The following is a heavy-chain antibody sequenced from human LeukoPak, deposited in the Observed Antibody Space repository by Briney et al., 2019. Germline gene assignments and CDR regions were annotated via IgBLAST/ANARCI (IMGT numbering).Heavy chain of an antibody. V-gene: IGHV3-21*01. CDR3: ARDFRGYSYGSDY. Sequence: PGGSLRLSCAASGFTFSSYSMNWVRQAPGKGLGWVSSISSSSSYIYYADSVKGRFTISRDNAKNSLYLQMNSLRAEDTAVYYCARDFRGYSYGSDYWGQGTLVTVSS. D-gene: IGHD5-18*01. J-gene: IGHJ4*02. CDR2: ISSSSSYI. CDR1: GFTFSSYS.